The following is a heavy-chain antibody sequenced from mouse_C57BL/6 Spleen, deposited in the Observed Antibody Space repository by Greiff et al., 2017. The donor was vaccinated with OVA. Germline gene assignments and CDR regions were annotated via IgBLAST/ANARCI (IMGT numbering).Heavy chain of an antibody. V-gene: IGHV5-4*01. CDR3: ARERTTANWYFDV. CDR2: ISDGGSYT. J-gene: IGHJ1*03. CDR1: GFTFSSYA. Sequence: EVKLVESGGGLVKPGGSLKLSCAASGFTFSSYAMSWVRQTPEKRLEWVATISDGGSYTYYPDNVKGRFTISRDNAKNNLYLQMSHLKSEDTAMYYCARERTTANWYFDVWGTGTTVTVSS. D-gene: IGHD1-2*01.